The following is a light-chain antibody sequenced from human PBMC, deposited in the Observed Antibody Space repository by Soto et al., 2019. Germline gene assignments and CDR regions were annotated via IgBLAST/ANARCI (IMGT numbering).Light chain of an antibody. V-gene: IGKV3-20*01. CDR2: SAS. CDR1: QSVRNNY. J-gene: IGKJ4*01. Sequence: EIVLTQSPGTLSLSPGERATLSCGASQSVRNNYLAWYQHKPGQAPRLLIYSASTRATGIPDRFSGSGSGTDFALTISRVEPEDFAVYYCQQYIRWPLTFGGGTKVEIK. CDR3: QQYIRWPLT.